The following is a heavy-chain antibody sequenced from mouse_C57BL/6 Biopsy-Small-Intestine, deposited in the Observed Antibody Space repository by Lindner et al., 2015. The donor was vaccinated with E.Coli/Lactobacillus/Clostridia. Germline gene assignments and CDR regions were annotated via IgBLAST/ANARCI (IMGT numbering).Heavy chain of an antibody. D-gene: IGHD2-1*01. CDR1: GYTFTGYW. J-gene: IGHJ2*01. CDR2: ILPGSGST. CDR3: ARRYGNPYYFDS. Sequence: VQLQESGAEVMKPGASVKLACKATGYTFTGYWIGWIKQRPGHGLEWIGEILPGSGSTNYNEKFKGKATFTADTSSNTPYMHLSSLTIEDSAIYFCARRYGNPYYFDSWGQGTTLTVSS. V-gene: IGHV1-9*01.